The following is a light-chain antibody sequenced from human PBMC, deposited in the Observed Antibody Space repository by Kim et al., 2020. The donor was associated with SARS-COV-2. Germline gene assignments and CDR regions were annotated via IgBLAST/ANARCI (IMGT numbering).Light chain of an antibody. CDR3: QMWDSNTDHVM. J-gene: IGLJ3*02. V-gene: IGLV3-21*03. CDR2: NDG. CDR1: NIGSSS. Sequence: SYELTQPPSVSAAPGMTATITCGRRNIGSSSVHGYQQQPGQAAVLVVYNDGERPSVIPERFSGSNTGNTATLTISRVEAGDEADYYCQMWDSNTDHVMCGGGSQLTVL.